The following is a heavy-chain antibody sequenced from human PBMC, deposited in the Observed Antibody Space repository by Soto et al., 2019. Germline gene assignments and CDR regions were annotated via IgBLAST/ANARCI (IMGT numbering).Heavy chain of an antibody. V-gene: IGHV4-34*01. CDR1: GGSFSGYY. J-gene: IGHJ5*02. D-gene: IGHD6-13*01. CDR2: INHSGST. CDR3: ASTGYSSSGGTWFDP. Sequence: PSETLSLTCAVYGGSFSGYYWSWIRQPPGKGLEWIGEINHSGSTNYNPSLKSRVTILVDTSKNQFSLKLSSVTAADTAVYYCASTGYSSSGGTWFDPWGQGTLVTVSS.